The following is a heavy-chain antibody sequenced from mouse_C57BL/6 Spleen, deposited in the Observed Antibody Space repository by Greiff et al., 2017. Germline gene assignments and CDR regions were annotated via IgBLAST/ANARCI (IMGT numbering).Heavy chain of an antibody. CDR2: ISSGGDYI. CDR3: TRWAYYYGSSYAMDY. Sequence: EVQLVESGEGLVKPGGSLKLSCAASGFTFSSYAMSWVRQTPEKRLEWVAYISSGGDYIYYADTVKGRFTISRDNARNTLYLQMSSLKSEDTAMYYCTRWAYYYGSSYAMDYWGQGTSVTVSS. CDR1: GFTFSSYA. D-gene: IGHD1-1*01. V-gene: IGHV5-9-1*02. J-gene: IGHJ4*01.